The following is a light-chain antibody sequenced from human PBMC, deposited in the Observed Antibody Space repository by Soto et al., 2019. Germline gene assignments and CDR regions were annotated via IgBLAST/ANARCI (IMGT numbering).Light chain of an antibody. J-gene: IGLJ1*01. Sequence: QSVLTQPASVSGSPGQSITISCTGTSSDVGGYNYVSWYQQHPGKAPKLMIYDVSNRPSGISNRFSGSKSGNTASLPISGLQAEDEADDYCSSYTSSSSPYVFGTGTKLTVL. CDR2: DVS. CDR1: SSDVGGYNY. V-gene: IGLV2-14*03. CDR3: SSYTSSSSPYV.